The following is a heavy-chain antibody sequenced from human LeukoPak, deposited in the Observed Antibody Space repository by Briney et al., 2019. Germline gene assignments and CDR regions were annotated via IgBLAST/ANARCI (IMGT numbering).Heavy chain of an antibody. Sequence: TGGSLRLSGAASGFTFSDYYMSWIRQAPGKGLEWVSTISGSGGRTYYPDSVKGRFTISRDSSRNTLYLQMNSLRAEDTAVYYCATLDSAMVNYYGMDVWGQGTTVTVSS. CDR1: GFTFSDYY. D-gene: IGHD5-18*01. CDR3: ATLDSAMVNYYGMDV. V-gene: IGHV3-23*01. J-gene: IGHJ6*02. CDR2: ISGSGGRT.